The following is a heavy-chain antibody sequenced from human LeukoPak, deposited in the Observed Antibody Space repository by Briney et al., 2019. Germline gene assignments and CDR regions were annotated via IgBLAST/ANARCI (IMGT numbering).Heavy chain of an antibody. Sequence: PGGSLRLSCAASGFTVSSNYMSWVRQAPGKGLEWVSVIYSGGSTYYADSVKGRFTISRDNAKNSLYLQMNSLRAEDTAVYYCARGIAAADGFDPWGQGTLVTVSS. D-gene: IGHD6-13*01. CDR1: GFTVSSNY. CDR3: ARGIAAADGFDP. CDR2: IYSGGST. V-gene: IGHV3-53*01. J-gene: IGHJ5*02.